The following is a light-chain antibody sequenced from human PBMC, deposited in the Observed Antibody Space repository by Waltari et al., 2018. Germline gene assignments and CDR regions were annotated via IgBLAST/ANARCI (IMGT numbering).Light chain of an antibody. Sequence: DIQMTQSPSSVSASIGDRVTITCRASQGINKWLVWYQQKPGKAPNVLIYAASILQSGVPSRFSGSGFGTDFTLTISSLQPEDFATYFCQQANSLPFTFGGETKVEIK. J-gene: IGKJ4*01. V-gene: IGKV1-12*02. CDR2: AAS. CDR3: QQANSLPFT. CDR1: QGINKW.